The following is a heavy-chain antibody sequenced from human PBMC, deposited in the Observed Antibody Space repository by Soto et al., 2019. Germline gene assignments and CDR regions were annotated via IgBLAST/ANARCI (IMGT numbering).Heavy chain of an antibody. CDR2: IKQDGSEK. Sequence: EVQLVESGGGLVQPGGSLRLSCAASGFTFSSYWMSWVRQAPGKGLEWVANIKQDGSEKYYVDSVKGRFTISRDNAKNSLYLQMNSLRAEDTAVYYCARTTYYYDSSGYPPRPFDYWGQGTLVTVSS. V-gene: IGHV3-7*05. J-gene: IGHJ4*02. CDR3: ARTTYYYDSSGYPPRPFDY. CDR1: GFTFSSYW. D-gene: IGHD3-22*01.